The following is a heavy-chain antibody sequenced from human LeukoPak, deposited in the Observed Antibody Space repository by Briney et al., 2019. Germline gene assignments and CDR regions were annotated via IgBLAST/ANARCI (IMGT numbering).Heavy chain of an antibody. V-gene: IGHV3-74*01. D-gene: IGHD4-17*01. J-gene: IGHJ4*02. CDR1: GFTFSSYW. CDR2: INSDGSST. CDR3: AREGASTVTTFDY. Sequence: GGSLRLSCAASGFTFSSYWMHWVRQAPGKGLVWVSRINSDGSSTRYADSVKGRFTISRDNAKNMLYLQMSSLRVEDTAVYYCAREGASTVTTFDYWGQGALVIVSS.